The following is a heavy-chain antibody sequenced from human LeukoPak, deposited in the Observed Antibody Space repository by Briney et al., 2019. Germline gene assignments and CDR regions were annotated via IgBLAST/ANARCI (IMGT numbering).Heavy chain of an antibody. Sequence: GGSLRLSCAASGFTLSSHFKSWCRQAPGEGLEWVANIKQDGSENYYVDSEKGRFTIARDNAKNSLYLQMTSLSAEETAVYYFARRYCSGGSCYFDYWGQGTLVTVPS. CDR2: IKQDGSEN. V-gene: IGHV3-7*01. J-gene: IGHJ4*02. CDR3: ARRYCSGGSCYFDY. CDR1: GFTLSSHF. D-gene: IGHD2-15*01.